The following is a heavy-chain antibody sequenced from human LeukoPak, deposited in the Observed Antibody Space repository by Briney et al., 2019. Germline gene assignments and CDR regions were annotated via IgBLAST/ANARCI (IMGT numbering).Heavy chain of an antibody. J-gene: IGHJ4*02. D-gene: IGHD3-22*01. Sequence: PSETLSLTCTVSGGSISSSSYYWGWIRQPPGKGLEWIGSIYYSGSTYYNPSLKSRVTISVDTSKNQFSLKLSSVTAADTAVYYCARGFGYDSSGTDYWGQGTLVTVSS. CDR1: GGSISSSSYY. CDR3: ARGFGYDSSGTDY. V-gene: IGHV4-39*07. CDR2: IYYSGST.